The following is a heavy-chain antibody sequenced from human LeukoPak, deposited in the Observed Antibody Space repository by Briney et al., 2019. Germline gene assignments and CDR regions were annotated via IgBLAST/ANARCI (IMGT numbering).Heavy chain of an antibody. J-gene: IGHJ4*02. D-gene: IGHD1-20*01. Sequence: GGSLRLSCAASGFTFSSYAMSWVRQAPGKGLEGISAISSSGGSTFYADSVKGRFTISRDNSKNTLYLHMNSLRAEDTAVYYCAKDITGTTSSDYWGQGTLVTVSS. CDR3: AKDITGTTSSDY. V-gene: IGHV3-23*01. CDR2: ISSSGGST. CDR1: GFTFSSYA.